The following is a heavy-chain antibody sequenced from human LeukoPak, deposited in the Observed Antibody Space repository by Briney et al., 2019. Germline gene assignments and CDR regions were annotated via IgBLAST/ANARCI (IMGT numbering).Heavy chain of an antibody. Sequence: PGGSLRLSCAASGFTFSNYSMNWVRQAPGKGLEWVAAITSSSTYIYYADSVKGRLTISRDNAKNSLYLQMNNLRAEDTAVYYCARDLDYGDDSGYFDYWGQGTLVTVSS. J-gene: IGHJ4*02. D-gene: IGHD4-17*01. CDR2: ITSSSTYI. CDR3: ARDLDYGDDSGYFDY. CDR1: GFTFSNYS. V-gene: IGHV3-21*01.